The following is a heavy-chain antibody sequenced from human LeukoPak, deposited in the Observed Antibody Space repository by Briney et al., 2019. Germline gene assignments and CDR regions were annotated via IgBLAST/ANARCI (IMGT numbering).Heavy chain of an antibody. CDR1: GFTFSSYS. Sequence: GGSLRLSRAASGFTFSSYSMNWVRQAPGKGLEWVSSISSSSSYIYYADSVKGRFTISRDNAKNSLYLQMNSLRAEDTAVYYCAIDSSGFNRKWGQRTLVTVSS. D-gene: IGHD3-22*01. J-gene: IGHJ4*02. V-gene: IGHV3-21*01. CDR3: AIDSSGFNRK. CDR2: ISSSSSYI.